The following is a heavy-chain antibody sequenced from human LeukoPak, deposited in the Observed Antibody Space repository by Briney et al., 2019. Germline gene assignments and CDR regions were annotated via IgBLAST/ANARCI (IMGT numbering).Heavy chain of an antibody. CDR2: INPSGGST. Sequence: ASVKVSCKASGYTFTSYYMHWLRQAPGQGLEWMGIINPSGGSTSYAQKFQGRVTMTRDTFTSTVYMELSSLRSEDTAVYYCARERILRRGFDYWGQGTLVTVSS. J-gene: IGHJ4*02. CDR3: ARERILRRGFDY. V-gene: IGHV1-46*01. CDR1: GYTFTSYY. D-gene: IGHD2-15*01.